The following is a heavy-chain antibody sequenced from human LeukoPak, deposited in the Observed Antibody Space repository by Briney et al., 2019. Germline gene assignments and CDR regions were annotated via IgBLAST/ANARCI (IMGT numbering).Heavy chain of an antibody. CDR3: AKGEGWQQPYYYYMDV. CDR1: GFTFSNFW. Sequence: GGSLRLSCAASGFTFSNFWMAWVRQVPGKGPEWVADIKLDGSATYYLDSVRGRFTISRDNAMNSLYLQMHSLRAEDTAVYYCAKGEGWQQPYYYYMDVWGKGTTVTISS. CDR2: IKLDGSAT. D-gene: IGHD6-13*01. V-gene: IGHV3-7*01. J-gene: IGHJ6*03.